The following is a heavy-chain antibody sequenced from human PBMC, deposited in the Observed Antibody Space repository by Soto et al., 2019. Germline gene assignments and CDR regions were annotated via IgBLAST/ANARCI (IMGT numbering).Heavy chain of an antibody. V-gene: IGHV4-4*07. Sequence: SETLSLTCTVSGGSISSYYWSWIRQPAGKGLEWIGRIYTSGSTNYNPSLKSRGTMSVDTSKHQFSLKLSSVTAADTAVYYCARDSGRGTTETTYTRYCYYDMDVWGQGTTVTVSS. D-gene: IGHD4-17*01. J-gene: IGHJ6*02. CDR2: IYTSGST. CDR3: ARDSGRGTTETTYTRYCYYDMDV. CDR1: GGSISSYY.